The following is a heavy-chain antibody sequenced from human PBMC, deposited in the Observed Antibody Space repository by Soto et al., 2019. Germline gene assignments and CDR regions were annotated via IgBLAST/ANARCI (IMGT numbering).Heavy chain of an antibody. CDR3: ARDGSGEDCSGGKCYYFDY. CDR1: GGSFSGYY. CDR2: INHSGST. D-gene: IGHD2-15*01. Sequence: SDTLSLTCAVYGGSFSGYYWSWIRQPPGKGLEWIGEINHSGSTNYNPSLKSRVTISVDTSKNSVSLQMNSLRAEDTAVYYCARDGSGEDCSGGKCYYFDYWGLGTLVNVSS. V-gene: IGHV4-34*01. J-gene: IGHJ4*02.